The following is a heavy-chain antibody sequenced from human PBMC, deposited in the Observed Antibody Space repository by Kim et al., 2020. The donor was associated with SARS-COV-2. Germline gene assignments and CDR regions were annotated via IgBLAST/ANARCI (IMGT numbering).Heavy chain of an antibody. CDR1: GFSLSTSGVG. V-gene: IGHV2-5*01. CDR2: IHWNDDN. J-gene: IGHJ4*02. CDR3: AHRTVSSGIKY. Sequence: SGPTLVNPTQTLTLTCTFSGFSLSTSGVGVGWIRQPPGKALEWLAVIHWNDDNHYSPSLKNRLTVTKDTSKNQVVLTMTNMDPVDTATYYCAHRTVSSGIKYWGQRTLVTVSS. D-gene: IGHD1-26*01.